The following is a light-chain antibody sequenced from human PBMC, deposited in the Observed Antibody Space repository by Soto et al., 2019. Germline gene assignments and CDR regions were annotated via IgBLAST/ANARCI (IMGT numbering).Light chain of an antibody. J-gene: IGLJ2*01. CDR2: YDD. CDR1: SSNIGNNG. CDR3: AAWDDRLNGVV. V-gene: IGLV1-36*01. Sequence: QPVLTQPPSVSEAPRQRVTISCSGSSSNIGNNGVNWYQQLPGKAPKLLMYYDDLLPSGVSDRFSGSKSGTSASLAISGLQSEDEADYYCAAWDDRLNGVVFGGGTKLTVL.